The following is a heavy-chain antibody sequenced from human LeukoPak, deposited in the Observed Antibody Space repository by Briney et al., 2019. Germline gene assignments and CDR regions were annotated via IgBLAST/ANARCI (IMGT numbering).Heavy chain of an antibody. D-gene: IGHD3-10*01. CDR3: ARGGTMVRGAHFDP. J-gene: IGHJ5*02. V-gene: IGHV1-69*13. CDR2: IIPIFGTA. Sequence: SVKVSCKASGGTFSSYAISWVRQAPGQGLKWMGGIIPIFGTANYAQKFQGRVTITADESTSTAYMELSSLRSEDTAVYYCARGGTMVRGAHFDPWGQGTLVTVSS. CDR1: GGTFSSYA.